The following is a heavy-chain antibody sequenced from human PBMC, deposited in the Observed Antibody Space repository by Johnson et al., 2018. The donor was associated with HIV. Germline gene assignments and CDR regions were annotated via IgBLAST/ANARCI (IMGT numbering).Heavy chain of an antibody. CDR3: ARGKYCTNGVCYTKGAFDI. J-gene: IGHJ3*02. CDR1: RITLSSYG. V-gene: IGHV3-30*02. D-gene: IGHD2-8*01. Sequence: QVQLVESGGGVVRPGGSLRLSCAASRITLSSYGMHWVRQAPGKGLEWVAFIRYDGSNKYYADSVKGRFTISRDNSNNTLYLQMNSLRGEETALYYCARGKYCTNGVCYTKGAFDIWGQGTMVTVSS. CDR2: IRYDGSNK.